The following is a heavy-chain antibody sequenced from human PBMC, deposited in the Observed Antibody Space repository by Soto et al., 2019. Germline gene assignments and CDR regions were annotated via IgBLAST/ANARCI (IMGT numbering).Heavy chain of an antibody. D-gene: IGHD3-3*01. CDR2: INAGNGNT. CDR1: GYTFTSYA. V-gene: IGHV1-3*01. CDR3: ARDHYDFWSGYPLDYYYYGMDV. Sequence: QVQLVQSGAEVKKPGASVKVSCKASGYTFTSYAMHWVRQAPGQRLEWMGWINAGNGNTKYSQKFQGRVTITRDTSASTAYMALSSLRSEDTAVYYCARDHYDFWSGYPLDYYYYGMDVWGQGTTVTVSS. J-gene: IGHJ6*02.